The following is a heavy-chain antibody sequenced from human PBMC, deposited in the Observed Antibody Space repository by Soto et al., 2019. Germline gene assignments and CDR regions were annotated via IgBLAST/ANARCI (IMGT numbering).Heavy chain of an antibody. CDR1: GFTFSSYG. CDR3: ARDRRGSGWYDYFDY. J-gene: IGHJ4*02. D-gene: IGHD6-19*01. V-gene: IGHV3-33*01. CDR2: IWYDGSNE. Sequence: QVQLVESGGGVVQPGRSLRLSCAASGFTFSSYGMHWVRQASGKRLEWVAVIWYDGSNENYADSVKGRFTISRDNSKNTLYLQMNSLRAEDTALYYCARDRRGSGWYDYFDYWGQGTLVTVSS.